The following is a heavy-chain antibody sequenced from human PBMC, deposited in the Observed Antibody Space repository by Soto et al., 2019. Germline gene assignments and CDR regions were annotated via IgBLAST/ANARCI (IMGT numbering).Heavy chain of an antibody. D-gene: IGHD2-8*01. J-gene: IGHJ6*02. Sequence: QGLLVQSGAEVKQPGASVKVSCKASGYSFTTYGISWVRQAPGQGLEWMGWISGYNGDTNNAQKFQDRVTXPXAXSXPTAYLELRSLTSDDTAVYYCAKNGHPPYYYYGMDVWGQGTTVTVSS. CDR3: AKNGHPPYYYYGMDV. CDR1: GYSFTTYG. V-gene: IGHV1-18*01. CDR2: ISGYNGDT.